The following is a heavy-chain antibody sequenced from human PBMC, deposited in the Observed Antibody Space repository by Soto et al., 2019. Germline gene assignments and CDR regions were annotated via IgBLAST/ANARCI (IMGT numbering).Heavy chain of an antibody. V-gene: IGHV1-18*01. CDR3: ARSTYYYGMDV. CDR2: ISAYNGNT. D-gene: IGHD1-26*01. CDR1: GYTFTCYG. Sequence: ASVKVSCKASGYTFTCYGISWLRQAPGQGLEWMGWISAYNGNTNYAQKLQGRVTMTTDTSTSTAYMELSSLRSEDTAVYYCARSTYYYGMDVWGQGTTVTVSS. J-gene: IGHJ6*02.